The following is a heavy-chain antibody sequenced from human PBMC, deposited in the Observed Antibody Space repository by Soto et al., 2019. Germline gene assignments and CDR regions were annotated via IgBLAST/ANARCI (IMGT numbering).Heavy chain of an antibody. J-gene: IGHJ6*03. CDR2: ISGSGGST. D-gene: IGHD6-13*01. Sequence: EVQLLESGGGLVQPGGSLRLSCAASGFTFSSYAMSWVRQAPGKGLYWVSAISGSGGSTYYADSVKGRFTISRDNSKNTLYLQMNSLRAEDTAVYYCAKDRPDGDSSSRFNYCYYMDVWGKGTTVTVSS. CDR1: GFTFSSYA. V-gene: IGHV3-23*01. CDR3: AKDRPDGDSSSRFNYCYYMDV.